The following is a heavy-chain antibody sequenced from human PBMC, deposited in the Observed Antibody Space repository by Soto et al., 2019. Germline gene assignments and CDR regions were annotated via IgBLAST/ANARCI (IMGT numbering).Heavy chain of an antibody. V-gene: IGHV3-48*02. CDR2: ISSSSSTI. J-gene: IGHJ6*02. CDR1: GFTFSSYS. Sequence: EVQLVESGGGLVQPGGSLRLSCAASGFTFSSYSMNWVRQAPAKGLEWFSYISSSSSTIYYAYSVKCRFTISRDKAQKSIYLQMNSLRDGDTAVYYCAQPDTNHGGYYYGMAVWSQGTTVTFS. CDR3: AQPDTNHGGYYYGMAV. D-gene: IGHD5-18*01.